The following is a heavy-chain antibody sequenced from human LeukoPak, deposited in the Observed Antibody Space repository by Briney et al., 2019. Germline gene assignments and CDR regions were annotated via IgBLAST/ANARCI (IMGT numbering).Heavy chain of an antibody. CDR3: ASSVVVTAIPPKRDAFDI. Sequence: GASVKVSCKASGGTFSSYAISWVRQAPGQGLEWMGRIIPIFGTAKYAQKFQGRVTITTDESTSTAYMELSSLRSEDTAVYYCASSVVVTAIPPKRDAFDIWGQGTMVTVSS. D-gene: IGHD2-21*02. CDR2: IIPIFGTA. CDR1: GGTFSSYA. J-gene: IGHJ3*02. V-gene: IGHV1-69*05.